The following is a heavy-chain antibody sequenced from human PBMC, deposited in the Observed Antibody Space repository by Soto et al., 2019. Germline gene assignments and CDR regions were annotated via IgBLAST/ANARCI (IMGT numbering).Heavy chain of an antibody. D-gene: IGHD1-26*01. J-gene: IGHJ4*02. V-gene: IGHV5-51*01. CDR1: GYSFTSYW. CDR2: IYPGDSDT. Sequence: EVQLVQSGAEVKKPGESLKISCKGSGYSFTSYWIGWVRQMPGKGLEWMGIIYPGDSDTRYSPTFQGQVTTSADKAISSAYLQWSSLNASDTAMYYRARQGLVELRLDYWGQGTLVTGSS. CDR3: ARQGLVELRLDY.